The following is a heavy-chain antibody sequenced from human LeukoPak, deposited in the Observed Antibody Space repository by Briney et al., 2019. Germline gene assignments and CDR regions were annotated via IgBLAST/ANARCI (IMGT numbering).Heavy chain of an antibody. CDR3: AKGFFGSGSFPHNFDY. Sequence: PGGSLRLSCAASGFTFSSFAMHWVRQAPGKGLEWVAVVGGNGDSTHYADSVKGRFTISRDNSKNTLYLQMNSLRDEDTAVYYCAKGFFGSGSFPHNFDYWGQGTLVTVSS. CDR2: VGGNGDST. J-gene: IGHJ4*02. CDR1: GFTFSSFA. D-gene: IGHD3-10*01. V-gene: IGHV3-23*01.